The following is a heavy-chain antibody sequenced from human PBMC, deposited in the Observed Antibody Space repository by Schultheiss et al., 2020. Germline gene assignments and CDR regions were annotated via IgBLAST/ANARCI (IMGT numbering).Heavy chain of an antibody. D-gene: IGHD2-2*01. CDR3: ARLNANCTRTSCYYYFDY. CDR1: GYSFTSYW. V-gene: IGHV5-51*01. J-gene: IGHJ4*02. CDR2: IYPGDSDT. Sequence: ESLKISCKGSGYSFTSYWIGWVRQMPGKGLEWMGIIYPGDSDTRYSPSFQGQVTISVDRSISAAYLQWSSLRASDTAMYYCARLNANCTRTSCYYYFDYWGQGALVTVSS.